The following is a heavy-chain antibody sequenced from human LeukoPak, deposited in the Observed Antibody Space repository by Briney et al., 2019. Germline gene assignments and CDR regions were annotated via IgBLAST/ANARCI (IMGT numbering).Heavy chain of an antibody. V-gene: IGHV4-38-2*02. CDR3: ARDPSSTGYY. CDR1: GYSISTGYY. Sequence: SETLSLTCAVSGYSISTGYYWGWVRQPPGKGLEWIGNIWHSGGNYYNPSLKSRVTISLDTSKNQFSLRLTSVTAADTAVYYCARDPSSTGYYWGNGLLVIVSS. CDR2: IWHSGGN. D-gene: IGHD4-17*01. J-gene: IGHJ4*01.